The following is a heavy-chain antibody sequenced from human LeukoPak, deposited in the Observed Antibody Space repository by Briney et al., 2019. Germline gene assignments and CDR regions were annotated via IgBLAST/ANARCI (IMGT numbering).Heavy chain of an antibody. V-gene: IGHV5-10-1*01. J-gene: IGHJ3*02. CDR1: GYSFTSYW. Sequence: GESLKISCKGSGYSFTSYWISWVRQMPGKGLEWMGRIDPSDTYTNYSPSFQGHVTISADKSIGTAYLQWSSLKASDTAMYYCARHRGGDYGLDAFDIWGQGTMVNVSS. CDR3: ARHRGGDYGLDAFDI. D-gene: IGHD4-17*01. CDR2: IDPSDTYT.